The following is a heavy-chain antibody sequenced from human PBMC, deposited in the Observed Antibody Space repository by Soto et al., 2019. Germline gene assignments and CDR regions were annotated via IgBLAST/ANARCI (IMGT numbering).Heavy chain of an antibody. V-gene: IGHV3-74*01. Sequence: HPGGSLRLSCAASGFTFSSHWMHWVRQAPGKGLVWVSRINDDGSSTSYADSVKGRFTFSRDNAKNTLYLQMSSLRVEDTAVYYCASCTGGNCYRGFQHWGQGTLVTVSS. CDR3: ASCTGGNCYRGFQH. CDR1: GFTFSSHW. CDR2: INDDGSST. J-gene: IGHJ1*01. D-gene: IGHD2-15*01.